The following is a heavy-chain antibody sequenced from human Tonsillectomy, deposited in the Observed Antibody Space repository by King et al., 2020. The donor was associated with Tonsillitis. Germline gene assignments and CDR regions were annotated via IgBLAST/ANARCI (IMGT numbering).Heavy chain of an antibody. Sequence: VQLVESGGGVVQPGRSLRLSCAASGFTFSRNGMYWVRQGPGKGLEWVAVMWCDGSNKNYADSVKGRFTISRDNSKNTLYLQMNSLRVEDTGTAACHVTTLIEDTAPWVWWLLFDGYRDPGTFDIWGQGTMVTVSS. J-gene: IGHJ3*02. CDR1: GFTFSRNG. D-gene: IGHD5-12*01. CDR2: MWCDGSNK. V-gene: IGHV3-33*03. CDR3: HVTTLIEDTAPWVWWLLFDGYRDPGTFDI.